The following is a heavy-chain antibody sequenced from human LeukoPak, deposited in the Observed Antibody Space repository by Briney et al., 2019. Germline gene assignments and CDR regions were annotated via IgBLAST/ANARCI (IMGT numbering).Heavy chain of an antibody. Sequence: SETLSLTCTVSGDSISSPNYYWDWIRQPPGKGLEWIGNVFYREKTYYNPSLKNRVTISVDTSKNQFSLNLSSVTAADTAVYYCARGPNPVVVTAILDYWGQGTLVTVSS. CDR1: GDSISSPNYY. J-gene: IGHJ4*02. V-gene: IGHV4-39*02. D-gene: IGHD2-21*02. CDR2: VFYREKT. CDR3: ARGPNPVVVTAILDY.